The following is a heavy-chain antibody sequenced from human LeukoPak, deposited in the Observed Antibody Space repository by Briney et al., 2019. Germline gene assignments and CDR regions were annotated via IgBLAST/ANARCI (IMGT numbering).Heavy chain of an antibody. CDR3: AKGVRFLEWLLFDY. D-gene: IGHD3-3*01. Sequence: GGSLRLSCAASGFTFRSYAMSWVRQAPGKGLEWVSAISGSGGSTYYADSVKGRFTISRDNSKNTLYLQMNSLRAEDTAVYYCAKGVRFLEWLLFDYWGQGTLVTVSS. J-gene: IGHJ4*02. CDR2: ISGSGGST. CDR1: GFTFRSYA. V-gene: IGHV3-23*01.